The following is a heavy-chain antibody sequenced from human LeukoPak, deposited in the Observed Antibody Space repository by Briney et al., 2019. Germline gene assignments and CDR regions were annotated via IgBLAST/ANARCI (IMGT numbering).Heavy chain of an antibody. CDR3: ARGHDFWSGYSQAGLDY. CDR2: IYYSGST. J-gene: IGHJ4*02. Sequence: SETLSLTCTVSGGSISSSSYYWGWIRQPPGKGLEWIGSIYYSGSTYYNPPLKSRVTISVDTSKNQFSLKLSSVTAADTAVYCCARGHDFWSGYSQAGLDYWGQGTLVTVSS. D-gene: IGHD3-3*01. V-gene: IGHV4-39*07. CDR1: GGSISSSSYY.